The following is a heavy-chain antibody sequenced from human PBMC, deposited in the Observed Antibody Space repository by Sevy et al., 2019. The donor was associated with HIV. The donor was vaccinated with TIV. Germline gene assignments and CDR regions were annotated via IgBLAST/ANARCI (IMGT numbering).Heavy chain of an antibody. D-gene: IGHD3-22*01. V-gene: IGHV5-51*01. J-gene: IGHJ4*02. CDR2: IYPDDSET. CDR1: GYSFTSHW. CDR3: VTSRSGYFDSSGYYIY. Sequence: GESLKISCEGSGYSFTSHWIGWVRHMPGKGLEWMGIIYPDDSETRYSPSFQGQVTFSADKSISTAYLQWSSLKVSDTAMYYCVTSRSGYFDSSGYYIYWGQGTMVTVSS.